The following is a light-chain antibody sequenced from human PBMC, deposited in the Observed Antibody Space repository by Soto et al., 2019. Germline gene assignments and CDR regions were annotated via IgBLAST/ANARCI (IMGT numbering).Light chain of an antibody. V-gene: IGLV1-44*01. J-gene: IGLJ2*01. Sequence: QSVLAQPPSASGTPGQRVTISCSGSNSNLGRNDVTWYQQVPGTAPQCLIYSNDQRPSGVPDRISGSRSGTSASLAISGLQSGDEAEYSCAAWDDTLRARVFGGGTKVTVL. CDR3: AAWDDTLRARV. CDR2: SND. CDR1: NSNLGRND.